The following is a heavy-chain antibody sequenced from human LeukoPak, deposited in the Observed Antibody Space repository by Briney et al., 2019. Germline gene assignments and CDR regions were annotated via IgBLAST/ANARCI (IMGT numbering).Heavy chain of an antibody. Sequence: GGSLRLSCAASGFTFSSYSMTWVRLAPGKGLEWVSVISGSGGDTVYADSVKGRFTISRDNSKNTLYLQMNSLRAVDTAVYYCAKPSVSGTGRSWFDAWGQGTLVTVSS. CDR3: AKPSVSGTGRSWFDA. CDR2: ISGSGGDT. V-gene: IGHV3-23*01. J-gene: IGHJ5*02. CDR1: GFTFSSYS. D-gene: IGHD6-19*01.